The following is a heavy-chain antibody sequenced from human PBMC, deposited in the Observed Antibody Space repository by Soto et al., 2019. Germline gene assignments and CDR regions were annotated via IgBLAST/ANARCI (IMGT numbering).Heavy chain of an antibody. V-gene: IGHV4-30-2*01. Sequence: QLQLQESGSGLVKPSQTLSLTCAVSDGSISSGGYSWSWIRQPPGKGLEWIGYIYHSGSTYYNPSLKSRVTISVDRSKNQFSLKLSSVTAADTAVYYSARAGGLGAVAVDYWGQGTLVTVSS. J-gene: IGHJ4*02. CDR3: ARAGGLGAVAVDY. CDR2: IYHSGST. D-gene: IGHD6-19*01. CDR1: DGSISSGGYS.